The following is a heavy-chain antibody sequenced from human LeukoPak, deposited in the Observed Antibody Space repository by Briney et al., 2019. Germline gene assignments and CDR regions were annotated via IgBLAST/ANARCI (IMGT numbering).Heavy chain of an antibody. J-gene: IGHJ4*02. CDR1: RFTFSDYY. Sequence: PGGSPRLSCAASRFTFSDYYMSWIRQAPGKGLEWVSYISSSSYTNYADSVKGRFTISRENAKNSLYLQMNSLRAEDTAVYYCARVSCSGGSCYYFDCWGQGTLVTVSS. CDR2: ISSSSYT. D-gene: IGHD2-15*01. V-gene: IGHV3-11*06. CDR3: ARVSCSGGSCYYFDC.